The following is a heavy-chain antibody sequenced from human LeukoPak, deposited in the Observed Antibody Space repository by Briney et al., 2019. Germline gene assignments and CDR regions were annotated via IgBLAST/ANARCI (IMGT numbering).Heavy chain of an antibody. V-gene: IGHV3-21*01. CDR3: ARDLFGITGTTEAFDI. CDR1: GFTFSSYS. J-gene: IGHJ3*02. CDR2: ISSSSSYI. D-gene: IGHD1-20*01. Sequence: GGSLRLSCAASGFTFSSYSMNWVRQAPGKGLEWVSSISSSSSYIYYADSVKGRFTISRDNAKNSLYLQMNSLRAEDTAVYYCARDLFGITGTTEAFDIWGQGTMVTVSS.